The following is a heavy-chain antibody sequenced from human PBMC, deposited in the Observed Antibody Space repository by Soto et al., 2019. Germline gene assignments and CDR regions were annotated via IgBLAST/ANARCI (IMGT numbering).Heavy chain of an antibody. CDR3: PRLTGFQNYHSMDV. V-gene: IGHV5-51*01. CDR1: GYNFATYW. Sequence: GESLKISCEGSGYNFATYWIGWVRQMPGKGLEWMGIIYPGDSDTKYSPSFQGQVTFSADKSINTAYLQWSSLEASDTAIYYCPRLTGFQNYHSMDVWGQGTTATVSS. CDR2: IYPGDSDT. J-gene: IGHJ6*02. D-gene: IGHD3-9*01.